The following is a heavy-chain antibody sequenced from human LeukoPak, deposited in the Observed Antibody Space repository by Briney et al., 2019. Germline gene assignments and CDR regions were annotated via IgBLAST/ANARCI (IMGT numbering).Heavy chain of an antibody. D-gene: IGHD6-19*01. CDR1: GYTFTSYA. J-gene: IGHJ3*02. CDR2: INTNTGNP. V-gene: IGHV7-4-1*02. Sequence: ASVKVSCKASGYTFTSYAMNWVRQAPGQGLEWMGWINTNTGNPTYAQGFTGRFVFSLDTSVSTAYLQISSLKAEDTAVYYCARDQRPLYSSGWYVSSKDAFDIWGQGTMVTVSS. CDR3: ARDQRPLYSSGWYVSSKDAFDI.